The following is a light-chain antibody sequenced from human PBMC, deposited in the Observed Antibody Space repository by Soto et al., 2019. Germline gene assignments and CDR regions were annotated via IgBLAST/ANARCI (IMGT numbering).Light chain of an antibody. V-gene: IGLV2-8*01. CDR1: SSDVGRYNH. CDR3: SAYAGSIYV. J-gene: IGLJ6*01. Sequence: QSALTQPPSASGSPGQSVTISCTGTSSDVGRYNHVSWYQQHPGKAPKLMIFDVNKRPSGVPDRFSGSKSGNTASLTVSGLQAEDEAYYYCSAYAGSIYVFGSVTKLTVL. CDR2: DVN.